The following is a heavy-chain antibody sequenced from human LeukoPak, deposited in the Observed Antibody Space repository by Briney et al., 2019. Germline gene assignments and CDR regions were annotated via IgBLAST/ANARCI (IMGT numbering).Heavy chain of an antibody. Sequence: GGSVKVFCRASGYTFTSYGISWVRQAPGQGLEWMGWISAYNGNTNYAQKLQGRVTMTTDTSTSTAYMELRSLRSDDTAVYYCARDGSGIFGVVSWFDPWGQGTLVTVSS. V-gene: IGHV1-18*01. CDR1: GYTFTSYG. D-gene: IGHD3-3*01. CDR3: ARDGSGIFGVVSWFDP. CDR2: ISAYNGNT. J-gene: IGHJ5*02.